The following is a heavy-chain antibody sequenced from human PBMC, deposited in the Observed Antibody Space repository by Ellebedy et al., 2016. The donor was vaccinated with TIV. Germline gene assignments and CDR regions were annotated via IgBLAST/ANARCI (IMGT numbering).Heavy chain of an antibody. CDR1: GLTFSSYS. V-gene: IGHV3-21*01. Sequence: GGSLRLSXAASGLTFSSYSMNWVRQAPGKGLEWVSSISSSSSYIYYADSVKGRFTISRDNAKNSLYLQMNSLRAEGTAVYYCLLGYCSSTSCLFDYWGQGTLVTVSS. CDR3: LLGYCSSTSCLFDY. CDR2: ISSSSSYI. J-gene: IGHJ4*02. D-gene: IGHD2-2*01.